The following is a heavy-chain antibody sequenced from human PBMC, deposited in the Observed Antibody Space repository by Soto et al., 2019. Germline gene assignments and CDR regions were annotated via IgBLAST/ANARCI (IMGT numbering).Heavy chain of an antibody. J-gene: IGHJ4*02. CDR1: GLTFTTYS. CDR2: ISSTSETI. Sequence: EVQLVASGGGLVQPGGSLRLSCAASGLTFTTYSMNWVRQAPGKGLEWISYISSTSETIDYADSVKGRFTISRDNAKNSLFLQMNSLRDGDTAVYYCVRDLGYGSGRYCCYFDYWGQGTLVTVSS. V-gene: IGHV3-48*02. D-gene: IGHD3-10*01. CDR3: VRDLGYGSGRYCCYFDY.